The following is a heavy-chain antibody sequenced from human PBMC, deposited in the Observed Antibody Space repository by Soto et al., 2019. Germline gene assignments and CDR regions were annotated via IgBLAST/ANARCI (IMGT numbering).Heavy chain of an antibody. V-gene: IGHV4-30-4*01. Sequence: QVQLQESGPGLVKPSQTLSLACTVSGGSVGSGEYYYSWIRQPPGKGLEWIGYIYDSGITNYTPSRKGRVTMSLDSSNNQVALKLSSVTAADTAVYFCARDVAHGYTENVWGQGTMVTVSS. D-gene: IGHD5-18*01. J-gene: IGHJ3*01. CDR1: GGSVGSGEYY. CDR2: IYDSGIT. CDR3: ARDVAHGYTENV.